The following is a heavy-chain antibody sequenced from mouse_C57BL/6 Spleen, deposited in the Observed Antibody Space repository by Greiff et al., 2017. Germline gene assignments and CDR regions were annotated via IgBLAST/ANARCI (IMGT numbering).Heavy chain of an antibody. V-gene: IGHV1-62-2*01. J-gene: IGHJ3*01. CDR1: GYTFTEYT. Sequence: VQRVESGAALVKPGASVKLSCKASGYTFTEYTIHWVKQRSGQGLEWIGWFYPGSGSIKYNEKFKDKATLTADKSSSTVYMELSRLTSEDSAVYFCARREGGPWFAYWGQGTLVTVSA. CDR3: ARREGGPWFAY. CDR2: FYPGSGSI.